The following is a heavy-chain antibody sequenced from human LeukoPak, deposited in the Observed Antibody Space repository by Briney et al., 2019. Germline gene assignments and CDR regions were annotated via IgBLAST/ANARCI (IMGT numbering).Heavy chain of an antibody. Sequence: ASVKVSCKASGYTFTSYDINWVRQATGQGLEWMGWMNPNSGNTGYARKFQGRVTMTRNTSISTAYMELSSLRSEDTAVYYCARGYYDSSGYYQTFDPWGQGTLVTVSS. CDR2: MNPNSGNT. J-gene: IGHJ5*02. V-gene: IGHV1-8*01. CDR1: GYTFTSYD. CDR3: ARGYYDSSGYYQTFDP. D-gene: IGHD3-22*01.